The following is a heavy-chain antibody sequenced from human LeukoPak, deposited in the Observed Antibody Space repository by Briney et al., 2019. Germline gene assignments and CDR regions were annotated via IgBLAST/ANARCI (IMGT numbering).Heavy chain of an antibody. J-gene: IGHJ6*02. D-gene: IGHD6-13*01. V-gene: IGHV1-3*01. CDR3: ASSPRSSSWMYYYYYGMDV. Sequence: ASVKVSCKASGYTFTSYAMHWVRQAPGQRLEWMGWINAGNGNTKYSQKFQGRVTMTRNTSISTAYMELSSLRSEDTAVYYCASSPRSSSWMYYYYYGMDVWGQGTTVTVSS. CDR1: GYTFTSYA. CDR2: INAGNGNT.